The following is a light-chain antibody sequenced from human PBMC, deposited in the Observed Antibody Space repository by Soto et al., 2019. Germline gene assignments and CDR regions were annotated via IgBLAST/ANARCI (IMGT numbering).Light chain of an antibody. CDR3: GTWDSTLSSVV. CDR1: TSNIGDNY. CDR2: DNH. V-gene: IGLV1-51*01. J-gene: IGLJ2*01. Sequence: QSALTQPPSVSAAPGQKLTISCSGITSNIGDNYVSWYQQLPGAAPKLLIYDNHKRPSGIPDRFSGSKSGTSATLGITGLQTGDEADYYCGTWDSTLSSVVFGGGTKLTVL.